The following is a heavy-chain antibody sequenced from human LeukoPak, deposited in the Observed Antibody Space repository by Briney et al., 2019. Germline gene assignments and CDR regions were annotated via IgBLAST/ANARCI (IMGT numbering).Heavy chain of an antibody. CDR3: AKDLEELFPMVDV. J-gene: IGHJ6*04. V-gene: IGHV3-21*01. CDR2: ISSSSSYI. D-gene: IGHD3-10*01. Sequence: PGGSLRLSCAASGFTSSSYSMNWVRQAPGKGLEWVSSISSSSSYIYYADSVKGRFTIPRDNSKNTLYLQMNSLRAEDTAVYYCAKDLEELFPMVDVWGKGTTVTISS. CDR1: GFTSSSYS.